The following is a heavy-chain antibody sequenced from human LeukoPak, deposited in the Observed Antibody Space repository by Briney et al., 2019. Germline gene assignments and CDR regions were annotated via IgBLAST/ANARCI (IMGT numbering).Heavy chain of an antibody. V-gene: IGHV4-59*01. CDR2: IYDSGKT. J-gene: IGHJ4*02. Sequence: SSETLSFTCTVSGDSISSYYWSWIRQPPGKGLEWIGYIYDSGKTNYNASLISRVTISVDTSKNQFSLKLTSVTPADTAVYYCARGGGTLDYWGQGTLVTVSS. CDR1: GDSISSYY. D-gene: IGHD3-16*01. CDR3: ARGGGTLDY.